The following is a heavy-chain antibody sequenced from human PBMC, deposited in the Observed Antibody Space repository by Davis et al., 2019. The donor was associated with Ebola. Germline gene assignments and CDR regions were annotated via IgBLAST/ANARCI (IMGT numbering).Heavy chain of an antibody. CDR3: ARGYDNRGYYYVDY. J-gene: IGHJ4*02. CDR2: ISNNGDTT. V-gene: IGHV3-64*02. CDR1: A. Sequence: AMHWVRQSPGKGLEYVSVISNNGDTTYYADSVKGRFTVSRDNSKNTLYLQMGSLRTEDMAVYYCARGYDNRGYYYVDYWGQGTLVTVSS. D-gene: IGHD3-22*01.